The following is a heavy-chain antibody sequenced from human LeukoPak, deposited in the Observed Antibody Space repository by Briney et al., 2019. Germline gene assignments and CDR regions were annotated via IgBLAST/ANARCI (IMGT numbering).Heavy chain of an antibody. Sequence: GGSLRLSCATCGFTFTDYYMSWIRQAPGKGLEWVSYISVSGTTMYYADSVKGRFTLSRDNAKNSLYLQMNSLRAEDTAVYYCARVGRLQYGDYVAFDYWGQGALVTVSS. CDR1: GFTFTDYY. D-gene: IGHD4-17*01. CDR3: ARVGRLQYGDYVAFDY. CDR2: ISVSGTTM. J-gene: IGHJ4*02. V-gene: IGHV3-11*01.